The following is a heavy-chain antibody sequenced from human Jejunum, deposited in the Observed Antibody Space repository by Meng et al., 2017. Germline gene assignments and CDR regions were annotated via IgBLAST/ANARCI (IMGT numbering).Heavy chain of an antibody. V-gene: IGHV1-2*06. CDR1: GYTLNGFY. CDR2: INTNTGGT. CDR3: AGRSYNYDDYFNF. D-gene: IGHD5-24*01. Sequence: QVQMEQSGAEVMKPGASVNVSCRASGYTLNGFYMHWVRKAPGQGLEWMGRINTNTGGTNYAQNFKGSITLTRDTSTVYMEVNRLRSDDTAMYYCAGRSYNYDDYFNFWGRGTLVTVSS. J-gene: IGHJ4*02.